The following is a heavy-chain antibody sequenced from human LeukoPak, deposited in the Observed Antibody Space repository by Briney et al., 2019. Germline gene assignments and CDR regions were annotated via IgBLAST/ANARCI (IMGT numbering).Heavy chain of an antibody. CDR3: ARERCSSTSCYPWFDP. J-gene: IGHJ5*02. D-gene: IGHD2-2*01. V-gene: IGHV4-61*01. CDR2: IYYSGST. Sequence: SETLSLTCTVSGGSIGSSSYYWSWIRQPPGKGLEWIGYIYYSGSTNYNPSLKSRVTISVDTSKNQFSLKLSSVTAADTAVYYCARERCSSTSCYPWFDPWGQGTLVTVSS. CDR1: GGSIGSSSYY.